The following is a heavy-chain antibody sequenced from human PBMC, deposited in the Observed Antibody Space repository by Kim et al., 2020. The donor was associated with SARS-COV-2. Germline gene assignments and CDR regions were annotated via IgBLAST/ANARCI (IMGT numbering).Heavy chain of an antibody. CDR1: GFTFSSYA. V-gene: IGHV3-23*01. CDR2: ISGSGGST. CDR3: AETSWRYCSGGSCYPIDY. Sequence: GESLKISCAASGFTFSSYAMSWVRQAPGKGLEWVSAISGSGGSTYYADSVKGRFTISRDNSKNTLYLQINSLRAEDTAVYYCAETSWRYCSGGSCYPIDYWGQGTLVTVSS. D-gene: IGHD2-15*01. J-gene: IGHJ4*02.